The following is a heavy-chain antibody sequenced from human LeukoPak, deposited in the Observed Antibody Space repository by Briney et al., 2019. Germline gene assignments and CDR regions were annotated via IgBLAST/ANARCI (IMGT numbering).Heavy chain of an antibody. CDR1: GGSFSGYY. CDR3: ARARVYYYGSGRPHDVFDI. Sequence: SETLSLTCAVCGGSFSGYYWSWIRQPPGKGLEWIGEINHSGSTNYNPSLKSRVTISVDTSKNQFSLKLSSVTAADTAVYYCARARVYYYGSGRPHDVFDIWVQGTMVTVSS. D-gene: IGHD3-10*01. CDR2: INHSGST. V-gene: IGHV4-34*01. J-gene: IGHJ3*02.